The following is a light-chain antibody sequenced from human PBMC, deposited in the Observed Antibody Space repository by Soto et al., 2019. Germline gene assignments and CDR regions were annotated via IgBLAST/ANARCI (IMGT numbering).Light chain of an antibody. CDR1: QSISTW. V-gene: IGKV1-5*03. CDR2: KAS. J-gene: IGKJ1*01. CDR3: QQYNTYST. Sequence: QMTQSPSTLSASVGDTVTITCRASQSISTWLAWYQQKPGKAPKLLIYKASTLESGVPSRFSGSGSATEFTLTISSLQPDDFATYYCQQYNTYSTFGQGTKVEIK.